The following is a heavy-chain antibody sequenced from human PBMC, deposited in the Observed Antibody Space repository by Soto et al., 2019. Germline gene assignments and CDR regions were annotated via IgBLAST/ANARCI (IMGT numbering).Heavy chain of an antibody. Sequence: QVQLVESGGGVVQPGRSLRLSCAASGFTFSSYGMHWVRQAPGKGLEWVAVISYDGSNKYYADSVKGRFTIARDNSKNTLYLQMSSLRAEDTAVYYCVKDSYGDFDYCGQGTLVTVSS. V-gene: IGHV3-30*18. J-gene: IGHJ4*02. CDR2: ISYDGSNK. D-gene: IGHD4-17*01. CDR1: GFTFSSYG. CDR3: VKDSYGDFDY.